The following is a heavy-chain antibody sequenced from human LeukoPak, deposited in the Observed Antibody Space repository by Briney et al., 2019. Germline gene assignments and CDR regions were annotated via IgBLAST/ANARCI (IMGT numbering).Heavy chain of an antibody. CDR3: ARGTEGELDP. J-gene: IGHJ5*02. CDR2: IYHSGST. V-gene: IGHV4-30-2*05. CDR1: GGSMSSGSYS. Sequence: SETLSLTCTVSGGSMSSGSYSWSWIRQPPGKGLEWIGYIYHSGSTYYNPSLKSRVTISVDTSKNQFSLKLSSVTAADTAVYYCARGTEGELDPWGQGTLVTVSS. D-gene: IGHD3-16*01.